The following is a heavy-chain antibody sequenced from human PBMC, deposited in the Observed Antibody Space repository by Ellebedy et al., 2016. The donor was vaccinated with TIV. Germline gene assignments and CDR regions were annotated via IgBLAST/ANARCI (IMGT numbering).Heavy chain of an antibody. CDR2: IYYSGST. CDR1: GGSISNYY. D-gene: IGHD2-2*01. J-gene: IGHJ6*02. Sequence: MPSETLSLTCTVSGGSISNYYWSWIRQPPGKGLEWIGYIYYSGSTNYNPSLESRVTISVDTSKNQFSLKLSSVTAADTAVYYCAGAPSGVPSESRYYYGMDVWGQGTTVTVSS. CDR3: AGAPSGVPSESRYYYGMDV. V-gene: IGHV4-59*12.